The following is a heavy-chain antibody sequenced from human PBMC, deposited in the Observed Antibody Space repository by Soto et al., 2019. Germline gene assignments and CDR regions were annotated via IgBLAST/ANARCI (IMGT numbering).Heavy chain of an antibody. CDR1: GDYFSSSNL. CDR3: VRDQGHGFDC. CDR2: IDHSGST. V-gene: IGHV4-4*02. Sequence: QVQLQESGPGLVKPSGTLSLICAVSGDYFSSSNLWHWVRQPPGKGLEWIAEIDHSGSTNYNPSLKSRVTISIDKSKNQFSLKLTSVTAADTDMYYCVRDQGHGFDCWGQGTLVTVSS. J-gene: IGHJ4*02.